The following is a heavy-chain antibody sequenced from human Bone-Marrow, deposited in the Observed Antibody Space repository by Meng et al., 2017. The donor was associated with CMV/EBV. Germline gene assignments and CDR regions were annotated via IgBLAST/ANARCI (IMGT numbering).Heavy chain of an antibody. D-gene: IGHD6-13*01. V-gene: IGHV4-34*01. CDR3: ARRRGAAAAQGSNWFDP. Sequence: SETLSLTCAVYGGSFSGYYWSWLRQPRGKGLEWIGEIKHSGCTNYNPSLKSRVTISVDTSKNQFSLKLSSVTAADTAVYYCARRRGAAAAQGSNWFDPWGQGTLVTFSS. CDR2: IKHSGCT. CDR1: GGSFSGYY. J-gene: IGHJ5*02.